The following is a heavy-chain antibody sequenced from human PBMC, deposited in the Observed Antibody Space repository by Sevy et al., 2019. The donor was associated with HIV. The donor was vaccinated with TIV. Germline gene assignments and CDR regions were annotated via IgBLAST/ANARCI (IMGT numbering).Heavy chain of an antibody. CDR3: ARDLASIAAADTTVRNYYYYGMDV. CDR1: GFTISRYS. CDR2: ISSSSSTI. Sequence: GGSLRLSCAASGFTISRYSMNWVRQAPGKGLEWVSYISSSSSTIYYADSVKGRFTISRDNAKNSLYLQMNSLRAEDTAVYYCARDLASIAAADTTVRNYYYYGMDVWGQGTTVTVSS. D-gene: IGHD6-13*01. V-gene: IGHV3-48*01. J-gene: IGHJ6*02.